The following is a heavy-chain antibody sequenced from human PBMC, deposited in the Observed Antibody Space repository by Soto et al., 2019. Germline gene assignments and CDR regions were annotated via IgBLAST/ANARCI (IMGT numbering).Heavy chain of an antibody. CDR2: FDPEDGET. D-gene: IGHD3-9*01. CDR1: GYTLTELS. V-gene: IGHV1-24*01. CDR3: ATAVVLLRYFDWLPNRPRGWFDP. Sequence: ASVKVSCKVSGYTLTELSMHWVRQAPGKGLEWMGGFDPEDGETIYAQKFQGRVTMTEDTSTDTAYMELSSLRSEDTAVYYCATAVVLLRYFDWLPNRPRGWFDPWGQGTLVTVSS. J-gene: IGHJ5*02.